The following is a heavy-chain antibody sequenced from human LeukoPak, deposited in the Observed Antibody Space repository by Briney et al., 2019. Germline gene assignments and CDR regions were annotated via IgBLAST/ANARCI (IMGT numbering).Heavy chain of an antibody. D-gene: IGHD3-22*01. CDR3: ARDISDSSGPNWFDP. J-gene: IGHJ5*02. CDR2: ISAYNGNT. V-gene: IGHV1-18*01. CDR1: GYTLTSYG. Sequence: APVKVSCKASGYTLTSYGISWVRQAPGQGLEWMGWISAYNGNTNYAQKLQGRVTMTTDTSTSTAYMELRSLRSDDTAVYYCARDISDSSGPNWFDPWGQGTLVTVSS.